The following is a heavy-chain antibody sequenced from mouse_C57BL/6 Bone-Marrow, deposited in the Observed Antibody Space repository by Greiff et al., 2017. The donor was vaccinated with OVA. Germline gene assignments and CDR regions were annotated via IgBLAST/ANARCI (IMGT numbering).Heavy chain of an antibody. J-gene: IGHJ2*01. CDR2: ISSGSSTI. D-gene: IGHD4-1*01. CDR3: ARAGRGYFDY. V-gene: IGHV5-17*01. CDR1: GFTFSDYG. Sequence: EVQVVESGGGLVKPGGSLKLSCAASGFTFSDYGMHWVRQAPEKGLEWVAYISSGSSTIYYAETVKGRFTISRDNAKNTLYLQMTRLRSEDTAMYYCARAGRGYFDYWGQGTTLTVSS.